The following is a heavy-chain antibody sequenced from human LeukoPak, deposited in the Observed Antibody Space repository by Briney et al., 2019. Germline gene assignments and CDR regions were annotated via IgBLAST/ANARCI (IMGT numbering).Heavy chain of an antibody. D-gene: IGHD6-13*01. CDR1: GFTVSSNY. CDR3: ASTRRGGQQLVRYYYGMDV. V-gene: IGHV3-66*01. J-gene: IGHJ6*02. CDR2: IYSGGST. Sequence: RGSLRLSCAASGFTVSSNYMSWVRQAPGKGLEWVSVIYSGGSTYYADSVKGRFTISRDNSKNTLYLQMNSLRAEDTAVYYCASTRRGGQQLVRYYYGMDVWGQGTTVTVSS.